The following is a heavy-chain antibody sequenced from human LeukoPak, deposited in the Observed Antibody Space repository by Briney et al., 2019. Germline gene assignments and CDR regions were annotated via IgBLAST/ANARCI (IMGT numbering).Heavy chain of an antibody. J-gene: IGHJ4*02. Sequence: SETLSLTCTVSGGSISSGGYYWSWIRQPPGKGLEWIGEINHSGSTNYNPSLKSRVTISVDTSKNQFSLKLSSVTAADTAVYYCARGVELRYFDWLPRNRYYFDYWGQGTLVTVSS. CDR2: INHSGST. CDR3: ARGVELRYFDWLPRNRYYFDY. CDR1: GGSISSGGYY. D-gene: IGHD3-9*01. V-gene: IGHV4-39*07.